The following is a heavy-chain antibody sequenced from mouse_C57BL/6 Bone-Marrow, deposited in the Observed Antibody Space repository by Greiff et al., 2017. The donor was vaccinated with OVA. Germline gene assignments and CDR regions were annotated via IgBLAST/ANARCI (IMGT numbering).Heavy chain of an antibody. V-gene: IGHV1-15*01. J-gene: IGHJ3*01. CDR1: GYTFTDYE. CDR3: TIYDYDGWFAY. CDR2: IDPETGGT. Sequence: VKLQQSGAELVRPGASVTLSCKASGYTFTDYEMHWVKQTPVHGLEWIGAIDPETGGTAYNQKFKGKAILTADKSSSTAYMELRSLTSEDSAVYYCTIYDYDGWFAYWGQGTLVTVSA. D-gene: IGHD2-4*01.